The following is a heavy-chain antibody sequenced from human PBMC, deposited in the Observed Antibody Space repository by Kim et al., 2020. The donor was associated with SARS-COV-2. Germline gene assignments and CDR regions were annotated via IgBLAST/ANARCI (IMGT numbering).Heavy chain of an antibody. V-gene: IGHV3-74*01. CDR2: SSR. J-gene: IGHJ4*02. CDR3: ARGPWEAASL. Sequence: SSRTYADPVKGRFTISSDNAKNTLFLQMDSLRVDDTAVYYCARGPWEAASLWGQGTLVTVSS. D-gene: IGHD2-15*01.